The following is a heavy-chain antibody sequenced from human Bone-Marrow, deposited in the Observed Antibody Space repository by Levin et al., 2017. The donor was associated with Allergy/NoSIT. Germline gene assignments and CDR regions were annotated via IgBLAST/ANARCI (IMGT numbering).Heavy chain of an antibody. Sequence: TGGSLRLSCAASGFMFNMHALHWVRQAPGKGLEWVAIVSHDAINKYYADSVKGRFTIFRDNSQNTVYLHINSLTTEDTAVYYCATDPSNSVGGYYLFYFEYWGQGTLVTVSS. CDR1: GFMFNMHA. D-gene: IGHD4-17*01. V-gene: IGHV3-30*04. CDR3: ATDPSNSVGGYYLFYFEY. CDR2: VSHDAINK. J-gene: IGHJ4*02.